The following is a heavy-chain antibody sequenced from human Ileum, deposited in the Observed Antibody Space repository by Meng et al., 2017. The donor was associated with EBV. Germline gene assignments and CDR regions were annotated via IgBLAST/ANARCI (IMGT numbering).Heavy chain of an antibody. J-gene: IGHJ4*02. CDR2: IYHSGST. V-gene: IGHV4-4*02. CDR1: GGSISSSNW. CDR3: ARVGQWLPIDY. D-gene: IGHD6-19*01. Sequence: QVQVQGSGPGLGKPSGTLSLPCAVSGGSISSSNWWSWVRQPPGKGLEWIGEIYHSGSTNYNPFLKSRVTISVDKSKNQFSLNLSSVTAADTAVYYCARVGQWLPIDYWGQGTLVTVSS.